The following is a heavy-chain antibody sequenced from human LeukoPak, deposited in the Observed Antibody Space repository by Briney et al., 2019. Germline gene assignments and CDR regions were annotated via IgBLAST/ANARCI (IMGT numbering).Heavy chain of an antibody. Sequence: PGGSLRLSCAASGFTFSSYGMHWVRQAPGKGLEWVAVIWHDGGDEYYADSVKGRFTISRDNSKSTLYLQMNNLRVEDTAVYYCARDGDGGSYFGDLWGQRTLVSVSS. CDR1: GFTFSSYG. J-gene: IGHJ4*02. D-gene: IGHD1-26*01. CDR2: IWHDGGDE. CDR3: ARDGDGGSYFGDL. V-gene: IGHV3-33*01.